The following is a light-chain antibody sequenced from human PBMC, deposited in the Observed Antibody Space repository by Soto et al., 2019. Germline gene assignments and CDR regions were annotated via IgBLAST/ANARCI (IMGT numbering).Light chain of an antibody. CDR3: QQYGTSPPLT. CDR2: DAS. Sequence: EIVLTQSPGTLSLSPGERATLSFMAIQSVTSNYLAWYQHKPGQAPRLLIYDASSRATGIPDRFSGSGSATDFTLTISRLEPEDFAVYYCQQYGTSPPLTFGGGTKVDIK. V-gene: IGKV3-20*01. CDR1: QSVTSNY. J-gene: IGKJ4*01.